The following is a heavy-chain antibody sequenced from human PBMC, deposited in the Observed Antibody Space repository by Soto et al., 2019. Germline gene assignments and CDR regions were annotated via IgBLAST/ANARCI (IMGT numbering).Heavy chain of an antibody. D-gene: IGHD6-13*01. CDR2: ISGSGGST. Sequence: PGESLRLSCAASGFTFSSYAMSWVRQAPGKGLEWVSAISGSGGSTYYADSVKGRFTISRDNSKNTLYLQMNSLIAEDTAVYYCAKDPGSRSWYRDAFDIWGQGIMVTVTS. CDR1: GFTFSSYA. V-gene: IGHV3-23*01. CDR3: AKDPGSRSWYRDAFDI. J-gene: IGHJ3*02.